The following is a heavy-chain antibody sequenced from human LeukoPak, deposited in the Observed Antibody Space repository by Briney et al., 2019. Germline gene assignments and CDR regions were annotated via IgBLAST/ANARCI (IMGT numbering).Heavy chain of an antibody. Sequence: GGSLRLSCAASGFTFSSYSMNWVRQDPGKGLEWVSYISSSGNTIDYADSVKGRFTISRDNAKNSLYLQMNSLRDEDTAVYYCARLRGYSYGYGDYWGQGTLVTVSS. V-gene: IGHV3-48*02. CDR2: ISSSGNTI. D-gene: IGHD5-18*01. CDR1: GFTFSSYS. CDR3: ARLRGYSYGYGDY. J-gene: IGHJ4*02.